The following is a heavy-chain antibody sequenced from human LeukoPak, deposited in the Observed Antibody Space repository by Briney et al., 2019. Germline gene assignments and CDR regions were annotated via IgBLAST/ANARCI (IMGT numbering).Heavy chain of an antibody. V-gene: IGHV4-31*03. CDR3: ASQGYSSSWYYFDY. Sequence: SETLSLTCTVSGGSISSGGYYWSWIRQHPGKGLEWIGYIYYSGSTYYNPSLKSRVTISVDTSKNQFSLKLSSMTAADTAVYYCASQGYSSSWYYFDYWGQGTLVTVSS. CDR1: GGSISSGGYY. J-gene: IGHJ4*02. CDR2: IYYSGST. D-gene: IGHD6-13*01.